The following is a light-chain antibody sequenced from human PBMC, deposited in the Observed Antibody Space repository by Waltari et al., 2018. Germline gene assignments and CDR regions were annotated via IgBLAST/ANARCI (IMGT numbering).Light chain of an antibody. CDR2: ANE. J-gene: IGLJ3*02. V-gene: IGLV1-40*01. CDR1: SSNLGSNYH. Sequence: QSGLPQPHSVSGSAGPRVVISCTSPSSNLGSNYHFTFYQQFPGTAPKVLIYANENRPSGIPDRFSASKSGTSASLTITGLQTEDEADYYCQSYDNNLRAWVFGGGTKVTVL. CDR3: QSYDNNLRAWV.